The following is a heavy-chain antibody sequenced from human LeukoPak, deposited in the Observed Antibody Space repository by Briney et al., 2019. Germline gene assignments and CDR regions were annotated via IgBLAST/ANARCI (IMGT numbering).Heavy chain of an antibody. Sequence: SETLSLTCTVSGGSISTYYWNWIRQPPGKGLEWIGYIYYSGSTNYNPSLKGRVTISVDTSKNQFSLKLSSVTAADMAVYYCATGSSIVVVDYWGQGTLVTVSS. CDR3: ATGSSIVVVDY. CDR1: GGSISTYY. J-gene: IGHJ4*02. D-gene: IGHD3-22*01. V-gene: IGHV4-59*08. CDR2: IYYSGST.